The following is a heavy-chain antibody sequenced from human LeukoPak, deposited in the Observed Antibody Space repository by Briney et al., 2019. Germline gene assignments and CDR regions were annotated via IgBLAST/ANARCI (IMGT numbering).Heavy chain of an antibody. CDR2: INSDGSST. CDR3: ARGSSGWSPFDY. D-gene: IGHD6-19*01. V-gene: IGHV3-74*01. Sequence: GGSLRLSCAASGFTFSSYWMHWVRQAPGKGLVWVSRINSDGSSTSYADSVKGRFTISRDNAKNTLYLQMNSLRAEDAAVYYCARGSSGWSPFDYWGQGTLVTVSS. CDR1: GFTFSSYW. J-gene: IGHJ4*02.